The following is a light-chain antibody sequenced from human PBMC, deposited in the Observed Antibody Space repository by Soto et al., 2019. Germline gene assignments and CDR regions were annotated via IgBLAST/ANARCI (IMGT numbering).Light chain of an antibody. V-gene: IGKV3-15*01. Sequence: EIVLTQSPGTLSLSPGEIATLSFRASHSVRSSLAWYQQKPGQAPRLLIHGASTRATGIPGRFSGSGSGTEFTLIISSLQSEDFAVYYCQQYNEWPETFGHGTKVDIK. CDR2: GAS. CDR1: HSVRSS. CDR3: QQYNEWPET. J-gene: IGKJ1*01.